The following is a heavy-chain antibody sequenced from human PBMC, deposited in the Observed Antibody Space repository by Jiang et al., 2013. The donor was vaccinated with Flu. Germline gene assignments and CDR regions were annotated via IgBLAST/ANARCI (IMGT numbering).Heavy chain of an antibody. D-gene: IGHD3-22*01. CDR3: ARVFPGNYYDSRGPYLDY. Sequence: QLVESGPGLVKPSGTLSLTCAVSGGSISSSNWWTWVRQPPGKGLEWVGEIYHSGSTNYNPSLKSRVTISVDKSKNQFSLKLSSVTAADTAVYYCARVFPGNYYDSRGPYLDYWGQGTLVTVSS. V-gene: IGHV4-4*02. CDR1: GGSISSSNW. J-gene: IGHJ4*02. CDR2: IYHSGST.